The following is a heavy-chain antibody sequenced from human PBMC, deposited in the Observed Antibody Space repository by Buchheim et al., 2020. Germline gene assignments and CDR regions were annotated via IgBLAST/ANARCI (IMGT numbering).Heavy chain of an antibody. CDR2: IKQDGSEK. Sequence: EVQLVESGGGLVQPGGSLRLSCAASGFTFSSDWMSWVRQAPGKGLEWVANIKQDGSEKYYVDSVKGRFTISRVNAKNSLYFQMNSLRAEDTAVYYCASILLSYDSSGSRDYWGQGTL. J-gene: IGHJ4*02. CDR3: ASILLSYDSSGSRDY. D-gene: IGHD3-22*01. V-gene: IGHV3-7*01. CDR1: GFTFSSDW.